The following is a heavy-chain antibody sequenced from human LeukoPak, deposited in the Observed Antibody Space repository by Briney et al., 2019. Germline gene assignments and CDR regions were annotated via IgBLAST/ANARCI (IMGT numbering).Heavy chain of an antibody. J-gene: IGHJ4*02. CDR1: GYTFTGYY. Sequence: ASVKVSRKASGYTFTGYYMHWVRQAPGQGLEWMGWINPNSGGTNYAQKFQGRVTMTRDTSISTAYMELSRLRSDDTAVYYCARAPYGSMTTQDYWGQGTLVTVSS. D-gene: IGHD4-17*01. CDR2: INPNSGGT. V-gene: IGHV1-2*02. CDR3: ARAPYGSMTTQDY.